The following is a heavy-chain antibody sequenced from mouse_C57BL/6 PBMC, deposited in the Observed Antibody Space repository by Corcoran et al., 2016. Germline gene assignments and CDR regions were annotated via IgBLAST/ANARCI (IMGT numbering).Heavy chain of an antibody. V-gene: IGHV1-26*01. CDR1: GYTFTDYY. CDR3: ASCSYWYFDV. CDR2: INPNNGGT. J-gene: IGHJ1*03. Sequence: EVQLQQSGPELVKPGASVKISCKASGYTFTDYYMNWVKQSHGKSLEWIGDINPNNGGTSYNQKFKGKATLTVDKSSSTAYMELRSLTSEDSAVYYCASCSYWYFDVWGTGTTVTVSS.